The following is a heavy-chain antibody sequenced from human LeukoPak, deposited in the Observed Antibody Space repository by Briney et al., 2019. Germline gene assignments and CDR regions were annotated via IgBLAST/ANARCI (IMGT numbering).Heavy chain of an antibody. CDR2: IRYDGNSK. D-gene: IGHD3-3*01. V-gene: IGHV3-30*02. CDR3: AKGTPTDFGVVTLDY. Sequence: PGGSLRLSCAASGFTFNTYGMHWVRQAPGKGLEWVTFIRYDGNSKYYADSVKGRFTISRDNSKNTLYLQMNSLRVEDTAVYYCAKGTPTDFGVVTLDYWGQGTLVTVSS. J-gene: IGHJ4*02. CDR1: GFTFNTYG.